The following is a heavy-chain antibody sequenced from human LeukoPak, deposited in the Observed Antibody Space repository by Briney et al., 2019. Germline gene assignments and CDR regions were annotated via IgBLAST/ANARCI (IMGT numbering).Heavy chain of an antibody. CDR3: ARNPRYCSSTSCYSHFDY. J-gene: IGHJ4*02. D-gene: IGHD2-2*01. CDR1: GGSISSSSYY. Sequence: SETLSLTCTVSGGSISSSSYYWGWIRQPPGKGLEWIGSIYYSGSTYYNPSLKSRVTISVDTSKNQFSLKLSSVTAADTAVYYCARNPRYCSSTSCYSHFDYWGQGTLVTVSS. CDR2: IYYSGST. V-gene: IGHV4-39*01.